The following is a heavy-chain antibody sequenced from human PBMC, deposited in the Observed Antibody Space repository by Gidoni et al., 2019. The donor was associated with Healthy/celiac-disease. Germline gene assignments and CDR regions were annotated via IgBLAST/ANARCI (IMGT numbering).Heavy chain of an antibody. CDR1: GLTVSDNY. CDR3: VRWSGIFYDH. CDR2: IYAVGTT. Sequence: EVQLVESGGGVVQPGGSLRLSCAASGLTVSDNYMSWPRQAPGKGLEWVSMIYAVGTTYYLDSVRGIFTISRDNSKNTLYLQMNSLRAEDTAVYYCVRWSGIFYDHWGPGTLVTVSS. V-gene: IGHV3-66*01. D-gene: IGHD3-3*01. J-gene: IGHJ5*02.